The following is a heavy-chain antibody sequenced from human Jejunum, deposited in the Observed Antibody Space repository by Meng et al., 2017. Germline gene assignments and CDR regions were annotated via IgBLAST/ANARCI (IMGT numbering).Heavy chain of an antibody. V-gene: IGHV7-4-1*02. J-gene: IGHJ4*02. CDR2: INTNTGIP. D-gene: IGHD3-9*01. CDR1: GYTFTNHA. Sequence: QVQLLQSGFQLKGPGASVKVSCQASGYTFTNHAMNWVRQAPGQGLELMGWINTNTGIPTYVQGFTGRFVFSLDSSVSTTYLQISNLKPEDAGIYYCARTWQATGYLLDYWGQGTLVTVSS. CDR3: ARTWQATGYLLDY.